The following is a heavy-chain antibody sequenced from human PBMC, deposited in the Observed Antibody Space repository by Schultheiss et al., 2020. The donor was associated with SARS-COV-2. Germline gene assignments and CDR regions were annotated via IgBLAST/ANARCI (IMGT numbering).Heavy chain of an antibody. V-gene: IGHV4-61*05. CDR1: GGSISSSSYY. CDR2: IYYSGST. CDR3: ARVGPYYYGMDV. Sequence: SETLSLTCTVSGGSISSSSYYWGWIRQPPGKGLEWIGYIYYSGSTNYNPSLKSRVTMSVDTSKNQFSLKLSSVTAADTAVYYCARVGPYYYGMDVWGQGTTVTVSS. J-gene: IGHJ6*02.